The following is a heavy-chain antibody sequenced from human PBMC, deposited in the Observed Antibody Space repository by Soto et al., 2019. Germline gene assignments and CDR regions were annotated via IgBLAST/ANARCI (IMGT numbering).Heavy chain of an antibody. J-gene: IGHJ4*02. CDR1: GDTVTKYG. Sequence: QVQLVQSGGEVKKPGASVKVSCKASGDTVTKYGISWARQAPGQGLEWSGWISFYNGHTNYALKFQDRITFTTDTSTSTASMELRSLTSDDTAVYYCASATSIAVAGKETWGQGTLVTVSS. CDR3: ASATSIAVAGKET. D-gene: IGHD6-19*01. V-gene: IGHV1-18*01. CDR2: ISFYNGHT.